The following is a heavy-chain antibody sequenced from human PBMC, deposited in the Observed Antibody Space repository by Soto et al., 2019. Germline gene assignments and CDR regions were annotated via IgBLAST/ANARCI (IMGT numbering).Heavy chain of an antibody. CDR3: ARDCSSASFYRGGMDV. V-gene: IGHV4-4*07. CDR2: IFTSGST. CDR1: GGSISSYY. Sequence: QVQLQESGPGLVKPSETLSLTCTVSGGSISSYYWSWIRQPAGKGLEWIGRIFTSGSTNYNPSLKGRVPMSVDTSKNQFSLKLSSVTAADTAVYYCARDCSSASFYRGGMDVWGQGTTVTVSS. D-gene: IGHD2-2*02. J-gene: IGHJ6*02.